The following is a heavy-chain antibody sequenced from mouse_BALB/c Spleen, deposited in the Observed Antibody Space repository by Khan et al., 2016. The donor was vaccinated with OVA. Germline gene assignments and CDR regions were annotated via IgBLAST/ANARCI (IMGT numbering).Heavy chain of an antibody. CDR3: ARPRYYGLYFDY. V-gene: IGHV4-1*02. D-gene: IGHD1-1*01. CDR1: GFDFSRYW. Sequence: EVKLLESGGGLVQPGGSLKLSCAASGFDFSRYWMSWVRQAPGKGLEWIGQINPDSSTINYTPYLKDKFIISRDDAKNTLYLQMSRVRSEDTALYYCARPRYYGLYFDYWGQGTTLAASS. CDR2: INPDSSTI. J-gene: IGHJ2*01.